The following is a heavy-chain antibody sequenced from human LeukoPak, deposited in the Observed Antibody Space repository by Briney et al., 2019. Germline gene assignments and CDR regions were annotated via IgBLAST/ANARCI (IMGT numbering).Heavy chain of an antibody. CDR1: GYTFTTYY. J-gene: IGHJ4*02. Sequence: ASVTVSCTASGYTFTTYYMHWVRQAPGQGLEWMGIINPSGGSTSYAQKFQGRVTMTRDTSTSTVNMELSSLRSEDTAVYYCARDDFVGGHSIDYWGQGTLVTVSS. CDR3: ARDDFVGGHSIDY. V-gene: IGHV1-46*01. CDR2: INPSGGST. D-gene: IGHD3-16*01.